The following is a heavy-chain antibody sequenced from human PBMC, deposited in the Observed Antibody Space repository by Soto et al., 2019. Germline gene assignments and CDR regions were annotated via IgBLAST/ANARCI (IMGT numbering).Heavy chain of an antibody. J-gene: IGHJ6*02. V-gene: IGHV4-59*01. Sequence: QVQLRESGPGLVKSSETLSLTCTVSGGSISTYYWSWVRQPPGKGLEWIGYIYYSGTATYNPSLRIQFTISVDTSKNQFSLRLSSVTAADTAVYYCARGDGIQLGSLAGRYYYHXMDVWGQGTTV. CDR2: IYYSGTA. CDR1: GGSISTYY. D-gene: IGHD1-1*01. CDR3: ARGDGIQLGSLAGRYYYHXMDV.